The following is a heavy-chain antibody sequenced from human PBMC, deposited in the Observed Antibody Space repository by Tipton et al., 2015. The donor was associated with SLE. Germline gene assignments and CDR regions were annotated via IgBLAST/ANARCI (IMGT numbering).Heavy chain of an antibody. Sequence: LRLSCTVSGGSISSYYWSWIRQPPGKGLEWIGYIYYSGSTNSNPSLKSRVTISVDTSKNQFSLNLSSVTAADTALDYCASETTGDPFFYYGMDVWAQVTTVTVSS. CDR2: IYYSGST. D-gene: IGHD7-27*01. V-gene: IGHV4-59*01. J-gene: IGHJ6*02. CDR1: GGSISSYY. CDR3: ASETTGDPFFYYGMDV.